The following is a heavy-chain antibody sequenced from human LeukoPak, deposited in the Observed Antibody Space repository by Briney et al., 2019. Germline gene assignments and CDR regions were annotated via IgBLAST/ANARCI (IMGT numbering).Heavy chain of an antibody. Sequence: SETLSLTCAVYGGSFSDYYWSWIRQPPGKGLEWIGEINHSGSTNYNPPLKSRVTISVDTSKNQFSLKLSSVTAADTAVYYCARGKSDYDFWSGSYYYYMDVWGKGTTVTVSS. J-gene: IGHJ6*03. CDR2: INHSGST. CDR3: ARGKSDYDFWSGSYYYYMDV. V-gene: IGHV4-34*01. D-gene: IGHD3-3*01. CDR1: GGSFSDYY.